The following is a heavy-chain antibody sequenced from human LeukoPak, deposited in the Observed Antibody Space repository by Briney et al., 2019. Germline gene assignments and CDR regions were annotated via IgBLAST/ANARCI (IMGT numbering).Heavy chain of an antibody. D-gene: IGHD2-21*02. CDR3: ARQDALVVTAFDY. V-gene: IGHV4-59*08. CDR2: IYYSGST. Sequence: SETLSLTCTVSGGSISSYYWSWIRQPPRKGLEWIGYIYYSGSTNYNPSLKSRVTISVDTSKNQFSLKLSSVTAADTAVYYCARQDALVVTAFDYWGQGTLVTVSS. CDR1: GGSISSYY. J-gene: IGHJ4*02.